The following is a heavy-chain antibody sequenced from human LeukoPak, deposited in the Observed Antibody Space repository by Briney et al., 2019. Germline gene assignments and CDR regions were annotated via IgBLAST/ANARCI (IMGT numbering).Heavy chain of an antibody. J-gene: IGHJ3*02. CDR1: GGSISSSSYY. CDR2: IYYSGST. Sequence: SETLSLTCTVSGGSISSSSYYWGWIRQPPGKGLEWIGSIYYSGSTYYNPSLKSRVTISIDTSKNQFSLKLISVAAADTAVYYCASSSGHAFDIWGQGTMVTVSS. CDR3: ASSSGHAFDI. V-gene: IGHV4-39*01.